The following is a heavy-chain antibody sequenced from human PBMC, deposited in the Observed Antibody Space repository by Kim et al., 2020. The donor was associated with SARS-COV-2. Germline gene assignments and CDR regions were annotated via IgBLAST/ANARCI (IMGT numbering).Heavy chain of an antibody. V-gene: IGHV3-7*01. CDR3: GRDYSD. J-gene: IGHJ4*02. Sequence: DGSEKYYVDSVEGRFIISRDNAENPLYLQMNSLRAEDTAVYYCGRDYSDWGQGTLVTVSS. D-gene: IGHD6-13*01. CDR2: DGSEK.